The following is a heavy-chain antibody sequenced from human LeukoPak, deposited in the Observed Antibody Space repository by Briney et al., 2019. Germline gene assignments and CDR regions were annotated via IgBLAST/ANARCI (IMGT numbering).Heavy chain of an antibody. J-gene: IGHJ6*02. CDR2: IYPGDSDT. CDR3: AMTTHYYYYGMDV. Sequence: KGGESLKISCKGSGYSFTSYWIGWVRQMPGKGLEWMGIIYPGDSDTRYSPSFQGQVTISADKSIRTAYLQWSSLKASDTAMYYCAMTTHYYYYGMDVWGQGTTVTVSS. CDR1: GYSFTSYW. V-gene: IGHV5-51*01. D-gene: IGHD1-14*01.